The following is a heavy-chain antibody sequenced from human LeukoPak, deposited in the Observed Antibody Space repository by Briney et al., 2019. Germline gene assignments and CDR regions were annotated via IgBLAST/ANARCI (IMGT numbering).Heavy chain of an antibody. J-gene: IGHJ4*02. Sequence: SETLSLTCVASDYSISSGYYWGRIRQPPGKGLEWIGSISHSGTTYYNPSFKSRITISLDTSKNQFSLELRSVTAADTAFYYCEREGDVLGATIDSWGQGTLVTVSS. D-gene: IGHD1-26*01. V-gene: IGHV4-38-2*02. CDR1: DYSISSGYY. CDR2: ISHSGTT. CDR3: EREGDVLGATIDS.